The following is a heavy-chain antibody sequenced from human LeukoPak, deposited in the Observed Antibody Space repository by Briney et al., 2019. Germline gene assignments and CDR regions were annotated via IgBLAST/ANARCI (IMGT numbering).Heavy chain of an antibody. Sequence: PGGSLRLSCAASGFTFSDHYMDWVRQAPGKGLEWVGRIRNKANSYTSEYAASVKGKFTISRDDSKNSLYLQMNSLKTEDTAVYYCTRRAAAGALDYWGQGTLVTVSS. CDR3: TRRAAAGALDY. CDR1: GFTFSDHY. J-gene: IGHJ4*02. CDR2: IRNKANSYTS. D-gene: IGHD6-13*01. V-gene: IGHV3-72*01.